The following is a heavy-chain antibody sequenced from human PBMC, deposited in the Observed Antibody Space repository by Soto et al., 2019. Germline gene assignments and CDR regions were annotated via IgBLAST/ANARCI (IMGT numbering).Heavy chain of an antibody. CDR3: ARGPYGSGSPIAPYYFDY. V-gene: IGHV3-13*01. J-gene: IGHJ4*02. CDR1: GFTFSSYD. D-gene: IGHD3-10*01. CDR2: IGTAGDT. Sequence: EVQLGESGGGFVQPGGSLSLSCAASGFTFSSYDMHWVRQATGKGLECVSAIGTAGDTYYPGSVKGRFTISRENAKNSLYLKMNSLRAGDTAVYYCARGPYGSGSPIAPYYFDYWGQGTLVTVSS.